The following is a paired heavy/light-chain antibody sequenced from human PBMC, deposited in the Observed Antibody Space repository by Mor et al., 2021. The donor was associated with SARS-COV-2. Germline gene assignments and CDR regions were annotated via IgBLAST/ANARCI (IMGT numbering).Light chain of an antibody. V-gene: IGKV4-1*01. Sequence: DIVMTQSPDSLAVSLGERATINCKSSQSVLYTSINKNYLAWYQQKSGQPPRLLIDWASIRQSGVPDRFSGSGSGTDFTLTISSLQAEDVAVYYCQQYYSSPLTFGQGTKVEVK. CDR2: WAS. CDR1: QSVLYTSINKNY. CDR3: QQYYSSPLT. J-gene: IGKJ1*01.
Heavy chain of an antibody. CDR2: TYYRSKWYY. V-gene: IGHV6-1*01. CDR1: GDSVSSHSAA. D-gene: IGHD5-18*01. J-gene: IGHJ4*02. Sequence: QVQLQQSGPGLVKPSQTLSLTCAISGDSVSSHSAAWNWIRQSPSRGLEWLGRTYYRSKWYYDYGVSVRSRITINPDTSKNQFSLHLSSVTPEDTAVYYCARDETLRGGYSPNYFDYWGQGTLVTVSS. CDR3: ARDETLRGGYSPNYFDY.